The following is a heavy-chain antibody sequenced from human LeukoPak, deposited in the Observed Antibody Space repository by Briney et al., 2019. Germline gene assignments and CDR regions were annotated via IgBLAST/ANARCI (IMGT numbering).Heavy chain of an antibody. J-gene: IGHJ6*04. CDR2: IIPIFGTA. V-gene: IGHV1-69*01. CDR1: GGTFSSYA. Sequence: SVKVSCKASGGTFSSYAISWVLQAPGQGLEWMGGIIPIFGTANYAQKFQGRVTITADESTSTAYMELSSLRSEDTAVYYCAREPPGPYDFWSGYPLDVWGKGTTVTVSS. CDR3: AREPPGPYDFWSGYPLDV. D-gene: IGHD3-3*01.